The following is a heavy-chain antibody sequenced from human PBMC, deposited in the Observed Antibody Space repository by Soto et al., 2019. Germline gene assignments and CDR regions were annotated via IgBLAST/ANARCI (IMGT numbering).Heavy chain of an antibody. CDR3: ASAQSPLQGADY. Sequence: EVHLLESGGGLVQPGGSLRLSCAASGFTFNIYSMHWVRQAPGKGLAWVSGISASGANTFYIDYVKGRLPVSRDTSKSTVYLQRNSLRADDTAVYYCASAQSPLQGADYWGQGTLVTVSS. J-gene: IGHJ4*02. CDR1: GFTFNIYS. D-gene: IGHD4-4*01. V-gene: IGHV3-23*01. CDR2: ISASGANT.